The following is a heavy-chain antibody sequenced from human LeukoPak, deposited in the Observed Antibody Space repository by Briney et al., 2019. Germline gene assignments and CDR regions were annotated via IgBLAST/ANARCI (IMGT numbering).Heavy chain of an antibody. V-gene: IGHV4-59*01. CDR2: VNNHGGT. J-gene: IGHJ5*02. CDR3: ARDAGGTWFDP. CDR1: GFTFSDYN. Sequence: GSLRLSCAASGFTFSDYNMNWIRQPPGQGLEWIGYVNNHGGTYNNPSLKSRVTVSLDMSKNQFSLKLSSATAADTAVYYCARDAGGTWFDPWGQGILVTVSS.